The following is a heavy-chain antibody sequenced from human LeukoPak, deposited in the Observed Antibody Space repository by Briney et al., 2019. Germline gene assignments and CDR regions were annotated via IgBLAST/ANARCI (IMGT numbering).Heavy chain of an antibody. CDR2: ISAYNGNT. D-gene: IGHD3-10*01. CDR1: GYTFTSYG. J-gene: IGHJ4*02. CDR3: ARGGGLLWFGEFRPEFDY. Sequence: ASVKVSCKASGYTFTSYGISWVRQAPGQGLEWMGWISAYNGNTNYAQKLQGRVTITTDTSTSTAYMELRSLRSDDTAVYYCARGGGLLWFGEFRPEFDYWGQGTLVTVSS. V-gene: IGHV1-18*01.